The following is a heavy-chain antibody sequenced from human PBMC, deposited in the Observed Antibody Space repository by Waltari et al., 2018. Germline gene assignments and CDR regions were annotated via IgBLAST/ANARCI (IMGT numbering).Heavy chain of an antibody. CDR1: GGYFSGYY. D-gene: IGHD6-13*01. J-gene: IGHJ4*02. Sequence: QVQLQQWGAGLLKPSETLSLTCAVYGGYFSGYYWSWIRQPPGKGLEWIGEINHSGSTNYNPSLKSRVTISVDTSKNQFSLKLSSVTAADTAVYYCARGFMGIAAAGHFDYWGQGTLVTVSS. CDR2: INHSGST. V-gene: IGHV4-34*01. CDR3: ARGFMGIAAAGHFDY.